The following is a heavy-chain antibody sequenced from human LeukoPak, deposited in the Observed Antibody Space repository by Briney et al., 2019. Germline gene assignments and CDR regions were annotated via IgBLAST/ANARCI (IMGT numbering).Heavy chain of an antibody. V-gene: IGHV1-8*01. D-gene: IGHD6-19*01. CDR1: GYTFTSYD. Sequence: ASVKVSCKASGYTFTSYDINWVRQATGQGLEWMGWMNPNSGNTGYAQKFQGRVTMTRDTSTSTVYMELSSLRSEDTAVYYCARAGGNSSGWSFDYWGQGTLVAVSS. CDR2: MNPNSGNT. J-gene: IGHJ4*02. CDR3: ARAGGNSSGWSFDY.